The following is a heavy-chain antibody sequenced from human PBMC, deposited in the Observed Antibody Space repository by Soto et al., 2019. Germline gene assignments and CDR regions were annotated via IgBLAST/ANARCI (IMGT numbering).Heavy chain of an antibody. CDR1: GGSISSGGYY. Sequence: QVQLQESGPGLVKPSQTLSLTCTVSGGSISSGGYYWSWIRQHPGKGLEWIGYIYYSGSTYYNPCLRSRVTISVDTSKNQFSLKLSSVTAADTAVYYCARSGAGWLRSSPLNYYYMDVWGKGTTVTVSS. CDR3: ARSGAGWLRSSPLNYYYMDV. CDR2: IYYSGST. V-gene: IGHV4-31*03. D-gene: IGHD5-12*01. J-gene: IGHJ6*03.